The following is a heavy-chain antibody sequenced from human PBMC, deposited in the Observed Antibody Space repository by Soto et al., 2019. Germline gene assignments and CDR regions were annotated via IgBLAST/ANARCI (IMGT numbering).Heavy chain of an antibody. D-gene: IGHD4-17*01. CDR2: LYHGGSA. CDR1: GIIVSSNS. J-gene: IGHJ4*02. V-gene: IGHV3-53*01. Sequence: EVPLVQSGGGLIQPEGSLKLSCAAPGIIVSSNSMSWVRQAPGKGLEWVSVLYHGGSAYYADSVKGRFTISRDNSENTLYLQMNSLRVEDTGVYYCTRSRYGDPDYWGQGTLVTVSS. CDR3: TRSRYGDPDY.